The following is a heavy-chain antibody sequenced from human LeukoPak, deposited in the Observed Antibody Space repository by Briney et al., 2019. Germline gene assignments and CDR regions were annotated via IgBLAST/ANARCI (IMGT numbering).Heavy chain of an antibody. V-gene: IGHV4-39*02. Sequence: SETLSLTCTVSSGSISSSGYYWGWIRQPPGKGLEWIGNIYYSGSTYYNPSLKSRVTMSVDTSQNHFSLTLSSVTAADTAVYYCAGICIGYCSTPRWGQGTLVTVSS. CDR1: SGSISSSGYY. CDR2: IYYSGST. J-gene: IGHJ4*02. D-gene: IGHD2-2*03. CDR3: AGICIGYCSTPR.